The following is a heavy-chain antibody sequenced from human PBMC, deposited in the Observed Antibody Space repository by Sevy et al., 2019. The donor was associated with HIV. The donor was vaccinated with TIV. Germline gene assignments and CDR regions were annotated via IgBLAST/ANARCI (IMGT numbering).Heavy chain of an antibody. CDR3: AREGCSRPHDY. V-gene: IGHV3-23*01. Sequence: GGSLRLSCAVSGFNFNIYSMSWVRQAPGKGLEWVSTLSFGCGKINYADSVKGRFIISRDDSKNTLYLQMNSLRAEDTAVYFCAREGCSRPHDYWGQGTLVTDSS. J-gene: IGHJ4*02. CDR1: GFNFNIYS. D-gene: IGHD3-10*02. CDR2: LSFGCGKI.